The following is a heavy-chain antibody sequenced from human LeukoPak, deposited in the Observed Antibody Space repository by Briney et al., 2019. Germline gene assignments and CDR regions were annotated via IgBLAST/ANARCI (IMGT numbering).Heavy chain of an antibody. Sequence: GGSLRLPCAASGITFSNAWMNWVRQAPGKGLEWVGLIKSRSDGGTTDYAAPVKGRFTISRDDSKNTLYLQMNSLKTEDTAVYYCHGGGTLDYWGQGTLVTVSS. V-gene: IGHV3-15*01. CDR1: GITFSNAW. J-gene: IGHJ4*02. CDR2: IKSRSDGGTT. D-gene: IGHD1-1*01. CDR3: HGGGTLDY.